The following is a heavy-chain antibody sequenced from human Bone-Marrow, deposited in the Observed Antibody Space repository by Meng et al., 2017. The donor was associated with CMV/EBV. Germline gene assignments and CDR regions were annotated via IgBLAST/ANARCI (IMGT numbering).Heavy chain of an antibody. Sequence: SETLSLTCAVYGGSFSGYYWSWIRQPPGKGLEWIGEINHSGSTNYNPSLKSRVTISVDTSKNQFSLKLSSVTAADTAVYYCARSPYSSSWLSYWGQGTRVTVSS. CDR1: GGSFSGYY. D-gene: IGHD6-13*01. CDR2: INHSGST. J-gene: IGHJ4*02. V-gene: IGHV4-34*01. CDR3: ARSPYSSSWLSY.